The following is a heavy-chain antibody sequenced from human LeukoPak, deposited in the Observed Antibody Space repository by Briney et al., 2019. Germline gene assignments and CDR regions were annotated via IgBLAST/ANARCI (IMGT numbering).Heavy chain of an antibody. CDR3: ARVEDGDYGWFDP. D-gene: IGHD4-17*01. CDR2: IIPIFGTA. Sequence: SVKVSCKASGGTFSSYTISWVRQAPGQGLEWMGGIIPIFGTANYAQKFQGRVTITADESTSTAYMELSSLRSEDTAVYYCARVEDGDYGWFDPWGQGTLVTVSS. J-gene: IGHJ5*02. CDR1: GGTFSSYT. V-gene: IGHV1-69*13.